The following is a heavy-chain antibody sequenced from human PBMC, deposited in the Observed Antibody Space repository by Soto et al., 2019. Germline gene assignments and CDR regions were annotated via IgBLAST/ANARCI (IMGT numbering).Heavy chain of an antibody. V-gene: IGHV3-11*06. CDR3: VKGGGGGLFDP. D-gene: IGHD2-15*01. CDR2: ISPGSRYP. CDR1: GFTFSDYY. Sequence: GGSLRLSCASSGFTFSDYYMSWIRQAPGKGLEWLSYISPGSRYPAYADSVKGRFTISRDNARRSLSLQMNSLTVDDTAIYYCVKGGGGGLFDPWGQGSMVTVSS. J-gene: IGHJ5*02.